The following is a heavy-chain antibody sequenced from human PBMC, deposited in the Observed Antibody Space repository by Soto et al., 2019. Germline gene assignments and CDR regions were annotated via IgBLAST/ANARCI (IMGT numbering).Heavy chain of an antibody. J-gene: IGHJ5*02. Sequence: SETLSLTCTVSGGSIRSYYWSWIRQPPGKGLEWIGYIYYSGSTNYNPSLKSRVTISVDTSKNQFSLKLSSVTAADTAVYYCARSAALAAAGIFDWFDPWGQGTLVTVSS. CDR3: ARSAALAAAGIFDWFDP. CDR1: GGSIRSYY. D-gene: IGHD6-13*01. CDR2: IYYSGST. V-gene: IGHV4-59*01.